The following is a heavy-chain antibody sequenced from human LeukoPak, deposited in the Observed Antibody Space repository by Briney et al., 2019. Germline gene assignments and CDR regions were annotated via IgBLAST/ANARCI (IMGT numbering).Heavy chain of an antibody. Sequence: SETLSLTCTVSGGSISGYYWSWIRQTPGKGLEWIGYMFHSGSAKYNPSLESRVTISVDTSNNQFSLILTSVTSADTAVYYCATSLGFFPRFDPWGQGILVTVSS. J-gene: IGHJ5*02. V-gene: IGHV4-59*01. CDR3: ATSLGFFPRFDP. D-gene: IGHD2/OR15-2a*01. CDR1: GGSISGYY. CDR2: MFHSGSA.